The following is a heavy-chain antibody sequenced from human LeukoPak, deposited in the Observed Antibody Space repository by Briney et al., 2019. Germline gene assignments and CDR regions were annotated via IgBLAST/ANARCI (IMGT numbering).Heavy chain of an antibody. CDR3: AGGYTYGPFDY. V-gene: IGHV4-4*07. CDR1: GGSISGYY. CDR2: IYSSGST. Sequence: SETLSLTCTVSGGSISGYYWSWVRQPAGKGLEWVGRIYSSGSTNYNPSLKRRVTLSVDTSKNQFSLKLNSVPAADTAVYYCAGGYTYGPFDYWGQGTLVTVSS. D-gene: IGHD5-18*01. J-gene: IGHJ4*02.